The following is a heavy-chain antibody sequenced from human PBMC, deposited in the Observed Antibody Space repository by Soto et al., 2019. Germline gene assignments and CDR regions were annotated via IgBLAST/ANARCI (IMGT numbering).Heavy chain of an antibody. CDR3: ARRYGSSFDY. CDR1: GGSISSYY. Sequence: SETLSLTCTLSGGSISSYYWSWIRQPPGKGLEWIGYIYYSGSTNYNPSLKSRVTKSVDTSKNQFSLKLSSVTAADTAVYYCARRYGSSFDYWGQGTLVTVSS. V-gene: IGHV4-59*08. CDR2: IYYSGST. J-gene: IGHJ4*02. D-gene: IGHD5-12*01.